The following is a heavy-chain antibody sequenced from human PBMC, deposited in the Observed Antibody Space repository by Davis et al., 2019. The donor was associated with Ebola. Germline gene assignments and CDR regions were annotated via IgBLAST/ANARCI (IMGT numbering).Heavy chain of an antibody. CDR2: IKQDGSEK. V-gene: IGHV3-7*01. CDR3: ARESIAAAGLYFDY. J-gene: IGHJ4*02. D-gene: IGHD6-13*01. CDR1: GFTFSSYW. Sequence: VGSLRLSCAASGFTFSSYWMSWVRQAPGKGLEWVANIKQDGSEKYYVDSVKGRFTISRDNAKNSLYLQMNSLRAEDTAVYYCARESIAAAGLYFDYWGQGTLVTVSS.